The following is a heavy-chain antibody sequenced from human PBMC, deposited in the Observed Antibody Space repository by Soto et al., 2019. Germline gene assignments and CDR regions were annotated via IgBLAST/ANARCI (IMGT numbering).Heavy chain of an antibody. Sequence: QVQLVQSGAEVKKPGSSVKVSCKASGGSFRSYAISWVRQAPGQGLEWMGGIIPIFGTANYAQKFQGRVTITADESTSTAYMELSSLRSEDTAVYYCARAYSGYDLDSDYYYYGMDVLGQATTVTVSS. D-gene: IGHD5-12*01. CDR3: ARAYSGYDLDSDYYYYGMDV. CDR1: GGSFRSYA. J-gene: IGHJ6*02. V-gene: IGHV1-69*12. CDR2: IIPIFGTA.